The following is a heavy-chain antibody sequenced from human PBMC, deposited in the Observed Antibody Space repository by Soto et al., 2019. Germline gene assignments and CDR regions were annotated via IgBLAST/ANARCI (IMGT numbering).Heavy chain of an antibody. CDR1: GGSISPYY. Sequence: NPSETLSLTCTVSGGSISPYYWSWIRQPPGKGLEWIGYIYYSGSTNYNPSLKSRVTISVDTSKNQFSLKLSSVTAADAAVYYCARAVYYGDRIILHYWGQGTLVTVSS. V-gene: IGHV4-59*08. CDR3: ARAVYYGDRIILHY. D-gene: IGHD4-17*01. J-gene: IGHJ4*02. CDR2: IYYSGST.